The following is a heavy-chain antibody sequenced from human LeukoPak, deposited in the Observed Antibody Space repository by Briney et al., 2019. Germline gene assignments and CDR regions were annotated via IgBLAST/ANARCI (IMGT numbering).Heavy chain of an antibody. J-gene: IGHJ4*02. CDR1: GGSIISSSYY. V-gene: IGHV4-39*01. D-gene: IGHD3-22*01. CDR3: ARHGKDSSGYYYYFDY. CDR2: IYYSGST. Sequence: SSETLSLTCTVSGGSIISSSYYWGWIRQPPGKGLEWIGSIYYSGSTYYNPSLKSRVTISVDTSKNQFSLKLSSVTAADTAVYYCARHGKDSSGYYYYFDYWGQGTLVTVSS.